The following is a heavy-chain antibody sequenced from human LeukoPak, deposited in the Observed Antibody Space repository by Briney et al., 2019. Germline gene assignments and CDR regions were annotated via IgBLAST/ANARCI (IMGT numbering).Heavy chain of an antibody. J-gene: IGHJ6*02. CDR2: IYYSGST. CDR1: GGSISSSSYY. Sequence: SETLSLTCTVSGGSISSSSYYWGWIRQPPGKGLEWIGSIYYSGSTYYNPSLKSRVTISVDTSKNQFSLKLSSVTAADTAVYYCATVPGSRDVWGQGTTVTVSS. V-gene: IGHV4-39*01. D-gene: IGHD1-26*01. CDR3: ATVPGSRDV.